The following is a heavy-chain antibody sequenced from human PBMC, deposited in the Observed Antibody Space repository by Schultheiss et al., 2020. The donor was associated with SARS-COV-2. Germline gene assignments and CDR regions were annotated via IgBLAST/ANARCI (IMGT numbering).Heavy chain of an antibody. Sequence: SETLSLTCAVSGGSISSSNWWSWVRQPPGKGLEWIGEIYHSGSTNYNPSLKSRVTISVDTSKNQFSLKLSSVTAADTAVYYCARSPLSGIAARALDPWGQGTLVTVSS. V-gene: IGHV4-4*02. CDR1: GGSISSSNW. CDR2: IYHSGST. CDR3: ARSPLSGIAARALDP. D-gene: IGHD6-6*01. J-gene: IGHJ5*02.